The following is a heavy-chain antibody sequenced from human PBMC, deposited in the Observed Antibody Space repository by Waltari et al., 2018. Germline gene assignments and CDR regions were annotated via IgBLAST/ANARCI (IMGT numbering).Heavy chain of an antibody. CDR1: GFTFRTFG. D-gene: IGHD1-26*01. CDR2: IETNADGGTT. Sequence: ELQVVESGGGLVKPGGSLRLSCAASGFTFRTFGMSWVRQAPGKGLEWVGRIETNADGGTTDYSSPVKGRFTISRDDLKSTLYLEMNGLKAEDTALYYCTTDDGLGSSFDVWGQGTQVTVSS. CDR3: TTDDGLGSSFDV. V-gene: IGHV3-15*04. J-gene: IGHJ3*01.